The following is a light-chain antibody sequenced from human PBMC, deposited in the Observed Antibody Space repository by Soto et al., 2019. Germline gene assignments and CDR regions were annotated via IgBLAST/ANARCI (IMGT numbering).Light chain of an antibody. V-gene: IGKV3-20*01. J-gene: IGKJ2*01. Sequence: EIVLTQSPGTLSLSPGEGATVSCRASQSVRNGALAWYQQKPGQAPRLLIFGASSRATDIPDRFSASGSGTHVTLTISRLEPEDFAVYYCHQYGDSAHTFGQGTKLDIK. CDR3: HQYGDSAHT. CDR1: QSVRNGA. CDR2: GAS.